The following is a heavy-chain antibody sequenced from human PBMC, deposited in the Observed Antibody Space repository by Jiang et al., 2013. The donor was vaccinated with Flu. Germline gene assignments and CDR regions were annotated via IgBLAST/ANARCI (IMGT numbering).Heavy chain of an antibody. CDR2: MYYSGIT. CDR1: GGSISSFY. V-gene: IGHV4-59*08. CDR3: ARHRDGGAFEY. J-gene: IGHJ4*02. Sequence: SGPGLVKPSETLSLTCSVSGGSISSFYWSWIRQPPGKGLEWIGYMYYSGITDYNPSLKSRVTMSVDKSKNQFSLRLSSVTAADTAVYYCARHRDGGAFEYWGQGTLVTVSS. D-gene: IGHD4-23*01.